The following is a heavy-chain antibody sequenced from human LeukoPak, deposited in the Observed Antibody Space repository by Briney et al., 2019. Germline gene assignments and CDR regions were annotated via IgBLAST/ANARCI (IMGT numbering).Heavy chain of an antibody. CDR1: GFTFSSYG. V-gene: IGHV3-33*01. J-gene: IGHJ6*03. D-gene: IGHD2/OR15-2a*01. CDR2: VWYDGNDK. Sequence: LSGGSLRLSCAASGFTFSSYGMHWVRQAPGKGLEWVAVVWYDGNDKYYADSVQGRFTISRDNSRYTLYLQMSSLRAEDTAVYFCARQYSNPYYHYMDVWGKGTTVTVSS. CDR3: ARQYSNPYYHYMDV.